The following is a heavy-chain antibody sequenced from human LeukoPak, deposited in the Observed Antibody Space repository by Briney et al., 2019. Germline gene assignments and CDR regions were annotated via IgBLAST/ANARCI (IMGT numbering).Heavy chain of an antibody. CDR2: IYYSGTT. CDR1: GGSISSLTYY. V-gene: IGHV4-39*01. CDR3: AGYSSGWSSGGGY. D-gene: IGHD6-19*01. J-gene: IGHJ4*02. Sequence: SETLSLTCTVSGGSISSLTYYWGWIRQPPGKGLEWSASIYYSGTTYYSPSLKSRVTISVNRSNNQFSLRLSSVTAADTAVYFCAGYSSGWSSGGGYWGQGTLVTVSS.